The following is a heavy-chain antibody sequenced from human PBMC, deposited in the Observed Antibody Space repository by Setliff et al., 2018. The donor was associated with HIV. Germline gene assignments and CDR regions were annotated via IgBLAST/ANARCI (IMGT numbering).Heavy chain of an antibody. CDR2: IFYSGST. CDR3: ARQSDSSGYFPSWYFDY. J-gene: IGHJ4*02. D-gene: IGHD3-22*01. Sequence: TSETLSLTCAVSGYSISSGYYWGWVRQPPGKGLEWIGYIFYSGSTNYNPSLKSRVTISVDTSKNQFSLKLSSVTAADTAVYYCARQSDSSGYFPSWYFDYWAQGTLVTVSS. CDR1: GYSISSGYY. V-gene: IGHV4-38-2*01.